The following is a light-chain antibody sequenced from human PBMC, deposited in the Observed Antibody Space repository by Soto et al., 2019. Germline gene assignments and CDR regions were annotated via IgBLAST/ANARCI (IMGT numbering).Light chain of an antibody. Sequence: QSVLTQPASVSGSPGQSTTISCTGTSSDVGGYNYVSWYQHHPGKAPKLIIYDVSNRPSGVSNRFSGSKSGNTASLTISGLQPEDEADYYCSSYTTSNTRQIVFGTGTKVTVL. V-gene: IGLV2-14*03. CDR2: DVS. CDR3: SSYTTSNTRQIV. J-gene: IGLJ1*01. CDR1: SSDVGGYNY.